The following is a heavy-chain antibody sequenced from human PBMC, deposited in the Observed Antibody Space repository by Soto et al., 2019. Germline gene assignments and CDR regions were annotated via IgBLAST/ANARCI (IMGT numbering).Heavy chain of an antibody. J-gene: IGHJ6*02. Sequence: QITLKESGPTLVKPTQTLTLTCTFSGFSLSTSGVGVGWIRQPPGKALEWLALIYWDDDKRYSPSLKSRLTITKDTSKNQVVLTMTNMDPVDTATYYCAHSPLYCISTSCYGDYYYSYGMDVWGQGTTVTVSS. CDR2: IYWDDDK. V-gene: IGHV2-5*02. D-gene: IGHD2-2*01. CDR3: AHSPLYCISTSCYGDYYYSYGMDV. CDR1: GFSLSTSGVG.